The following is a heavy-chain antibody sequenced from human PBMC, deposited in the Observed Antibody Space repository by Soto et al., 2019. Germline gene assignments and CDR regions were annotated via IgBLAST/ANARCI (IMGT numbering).Heavy chain of an antibody. CDR2: ISAYNGNT. V-gene: IGHV1-18*01. Sequence: GAPVKVSCKASGFTLSTHGISWVRPAPGQGLEWMGWISAYNGNTNYAQKLQGWVTMTRDTSISTAYMELSRLRSDDTAVYYCARDPVPAAIRVGRYFDYWGQGTLVTVSS. D-gene: IGHD2-2*02. CDR3: ARDPVPAAIRVGRYFDY. CDR1: GFTLSTHG. J-gene: IGHJ4*02.